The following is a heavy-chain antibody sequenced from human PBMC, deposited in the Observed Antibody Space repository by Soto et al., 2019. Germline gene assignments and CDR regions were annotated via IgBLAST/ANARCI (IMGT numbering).Heavy chain of an antibody. CDR1: GYTFTSYD. V-gene: IGHV1-8*01. CDR2: MNPNTGTA. Sequence: ASVKVSCKASGYTFTSYDINWVRQATGQGLEWMGWMNPNTGTADYAQKFQGRVTITTDESTSTAYMELSSLRSEDTAVYYCARSQGSSTSLEIYYYYYYGMDVWGQGTTVTAP. D-gene: IGHD2-2*01. CDR3: ARSQGSSTSLEIYYYYYYGMDV. J-gene: IGHJ6*02.